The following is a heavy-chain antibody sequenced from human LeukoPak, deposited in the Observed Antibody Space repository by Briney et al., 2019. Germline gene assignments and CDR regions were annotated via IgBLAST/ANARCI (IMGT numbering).Heavy chain of an antibody. V-gene: IGHV3-7*05. Sequence: GGSLRLSCAAPGFTFSGYWMSGVRQAPGKGLEWVANIKHDGSEKYYVDSVKGRFTISRDNAKSSLYLQMNSLRAEDTAVYYCATSRTPDYWGQGTLVTVSS. CDR2: IKHDGSEK. CDR3: ATSRTPDY. J-gene: IGHJ4*02. CDR1: GFTFSGYW.